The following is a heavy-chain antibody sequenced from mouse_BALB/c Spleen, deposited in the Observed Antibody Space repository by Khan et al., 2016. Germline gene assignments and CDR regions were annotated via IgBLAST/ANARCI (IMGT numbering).Heavy chain of an antibody. D-gene: IGHD1-1*01. J-gene: IGHJ3*01. V-gene: IGHV3-1*02. CDR3: ATNSWGFAY. CDR2: IHYSGST. Sequence: EVQLQEPGPDLVKPSQSLSLTCTVTAYSITSGYTWHWVRQFPGNKLEWMGHIHYSGSTKYNPSLRSRISITRDTSKNQFFLQLCSVTAEDTATYYCATNSWGFAYWGEVTLVTVSA. CDR1: AYSITSGYT.